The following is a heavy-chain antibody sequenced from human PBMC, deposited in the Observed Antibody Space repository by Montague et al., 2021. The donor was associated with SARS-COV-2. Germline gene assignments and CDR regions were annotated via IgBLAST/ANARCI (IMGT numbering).Heavy chain of an antibody. Sequence: SETLSLTCAVSGGSFSDYHWTWIRQSPGEGLEWIGQMNYGGSTKYNPSLKSRVTISIDTSKNQFSLKLTPVTAADTAVYYCARGAPGYWGQGTLVTVSS. CDR3: ARGAPGY. CDR2: MNYGGST. CDR1: GGSFSDYH. D-gene: IGHD1-1*01. V-gene: IGHV4-34*01. J-gene: IGHJ4*02.